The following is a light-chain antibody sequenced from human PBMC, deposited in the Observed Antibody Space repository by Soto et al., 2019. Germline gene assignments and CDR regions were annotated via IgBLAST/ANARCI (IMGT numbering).Light chain of an antibody. Sequence: EIVMTQSPATLSLSPGERATLSCRASQPLTTTLAWYQHKPGQPPRLLNFDSSTRATLIPARFSGSGSGTEFTLTIDSLQPEDFAIYYCHQYYNWPYTFGPGTKLEIK. J-gene: IGKJ2*01. CDR3: HQYYNWPYT. V-gene: IGKV3-15*01. CDR1: QPLTTT. CDR2: DSS.